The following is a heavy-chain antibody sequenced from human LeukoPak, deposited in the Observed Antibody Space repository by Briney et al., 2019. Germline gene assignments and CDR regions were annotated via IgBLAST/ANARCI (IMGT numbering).Heavy chain of an antibody. CDR2: IYYSGST. CDR3: ASAGVGLTDY. Sequence: PSETLSLTCTVSGGSISSYYWSWIRQPPGKGLEWIGYIYYSGSTNYNPSLKSRVTISVDTSKNQFSLKLSSVTAADTAVYYCASAGVGLTDYWGQGTLVTVSS. J-gene: IGHJ4*02. V-gene: IGHV4-59*12. CDR1: GGSISSYY. D-gene: IGHD3-3*01.